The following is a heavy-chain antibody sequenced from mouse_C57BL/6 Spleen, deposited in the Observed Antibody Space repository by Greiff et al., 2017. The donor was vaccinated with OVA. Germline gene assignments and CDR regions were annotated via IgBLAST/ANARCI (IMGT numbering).Heavy chain of an antibody. V-gene: IGHV5-17*01. Sequence: DVHLVESGGGLVKPGGSLKLSCAASGFTFSDYGMHWVRQAPEKGLEWVAYISSGSSTIYYADTVKGRFTISRDNAKNTLFLQMTSLRSEDTAMYYCARGKLPFDYWGQGTTLTVSS. CDR1: GFTFSDYG. CDR3: ARGKLPFDY. CDR2: ISSGSSTI. J-gene: IGHJ2*01.